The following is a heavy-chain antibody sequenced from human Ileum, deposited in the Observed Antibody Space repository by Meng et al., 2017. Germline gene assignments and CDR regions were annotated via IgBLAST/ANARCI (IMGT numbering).Heavy chain of an antibody. CDR1: SGAISSNTY. J-gene: IGHJ4*02. CDR2: ISHSGSA. Sequence: EELKGVGQGLGRPTGTLSRTWAVASGAISSNTYCSWVRQPPGKGLEWIGQISHSGSAYYNPSLKSRVTMSVDKSKSQFSLMLTSVTAADTAIYYCARHGGYSQDFWGQGTLVTVSS. CDR3: ARHGGYSQDF. V-gene: IGHV4-4*02. D-gene: IGHD4-23*01.